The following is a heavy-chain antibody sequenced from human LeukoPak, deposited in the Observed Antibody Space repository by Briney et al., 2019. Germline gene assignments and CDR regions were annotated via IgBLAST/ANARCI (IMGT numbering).Heavy chain of an antibody. CDR1: GGSINLYY. CDR3: ARGGLAVADIDY. CDR2: IYYSGST. D-gene: IGHD6-19*01. V-gene: IGHV4-59*01. Sequence: ASETLSLTCTVSGGSINLYYWSWIRQPPGKGLEWIGYIYYSGSTNYNPSLMSRVSIAVHTSKNQFSLKLSAVTAADTAVYFCARGGLAVADIDYWGQGTLVTVSS. J-gene: IGHJ4*02.